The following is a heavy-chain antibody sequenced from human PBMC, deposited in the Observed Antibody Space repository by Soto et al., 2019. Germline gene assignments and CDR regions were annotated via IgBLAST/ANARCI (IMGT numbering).Heavy chain of an antibody. CDR3: ARTAYSGFNTPLGY. CDR2: IYYSGST. Sequence: PSETLSLTCTVSGGSISNYYWSWIRQPPGKELEWIGNIYYSGSTNYNPSLKSRVTISVDTSKNQFSLKLSSVTAADTAVYYCARTAYSGFNTPLGYWGQGTLVTVSS. J-gene: IGHJ4*02. D-gene: IGHD5-12*01. V-gene: IGHV4-59*01. CDR1: GGSISNYY.